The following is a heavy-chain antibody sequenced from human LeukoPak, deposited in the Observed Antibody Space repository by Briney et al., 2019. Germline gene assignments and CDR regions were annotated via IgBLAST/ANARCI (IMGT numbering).Heavy chain of an antibody. CDR2: ITASGTAM. J-gene: IGHJ4*02. D-gene: IGHD2-2*01. CDR3: ARGPYQPLLFD. Sequence: GGSLRLSCAASGFTFSSYSMNWVRQAPGKGLEWVSHITASGTAMFYADSVKGRFTISRDNAKNSLYLQMNSLRAEDTAVYYCARGPYQPLLFDWGQGTLVTVSS. V-gene: IGHV3-48*01. CDR1: GFTFSSYS.